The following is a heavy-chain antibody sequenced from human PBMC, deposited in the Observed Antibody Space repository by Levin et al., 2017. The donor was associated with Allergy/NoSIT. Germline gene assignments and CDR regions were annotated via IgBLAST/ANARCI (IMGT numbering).Heavy chain of an antibody. V-gene: IGHV4-30-2*01. Sequence: SQTLSLTCAVSGGSISSGGYSWRWIRQPPGKGLEWIGYIYHSGSTYYNPSLKSRVTISVDRSKNQFSLKLSSVTAADTAVYYCARADIVATARFDYWGQGTLVTVSS. CDR2: IYHSGST. D-gene: IGHD5-12*01. CDR1: GGSISSGGYS. J-gene: IGHJ4*02. CDR3: ARADIVATARFDY.